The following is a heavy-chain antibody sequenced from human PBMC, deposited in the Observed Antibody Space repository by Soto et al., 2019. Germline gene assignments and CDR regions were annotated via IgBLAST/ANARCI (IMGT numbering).Heavy chain of an antibody. Sequence: PGESLKISCKGSGYTFTDYWIGWVRQLPGKGLEWMGITYPGDSDTRYSPPFQGHVTITVDKSTSTAYLQWNTLRASDTAMYYCARHSSNFRYYYYAMDVWGQGTTVTVSS. J-gene: IGHJ6*02. D-gene: IGHD6-19*01. CDR3: ARHSSNFRYYYYAMDV. CDR1: GYTFTDYW. V-gene: IGHV5-51*01. CDR2: TYPGDSDT.